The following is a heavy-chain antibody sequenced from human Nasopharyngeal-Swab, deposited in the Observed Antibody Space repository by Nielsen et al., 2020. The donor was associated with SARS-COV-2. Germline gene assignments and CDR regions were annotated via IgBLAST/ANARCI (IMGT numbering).Heavy chain of an antibody. CDR1: GGSFSGYY. D-gene: IGHD3-16*02. J-gene: IGHJ3*02. CDR3: ARPHLPRYDYVWGSYRYVDAFDI. V-gene: IGHV4-34*01. Sequence: SETLSLTCAVYGGSFSGYYWSWIRQPPGKGLEWIGEINHSGSTNYNPSLKSRVTISVDTSKNQFPLKLSSVTAADTAVYYCARPHLPRYDYVWGSYRYVDAFDIWGQGTMVTVSS. CDR2: INHSGST.